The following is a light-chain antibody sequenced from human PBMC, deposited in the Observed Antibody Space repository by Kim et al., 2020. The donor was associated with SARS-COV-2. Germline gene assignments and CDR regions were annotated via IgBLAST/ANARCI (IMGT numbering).Light chain of an antibody. V-gene: IGKV1-17*01. CDR1: QDFRNH. Sequence: ASGRDRVTFTGGASQDFRNHLGWYQQNPGRAPECLMYGAYSLQSAVPSRFRGSGYGTEFTLTISRVQLEDFAIYFCIQHSTYPLTFGQVTRLEI. CDR2: GAY. CDR3: IQHSTYPLT. J-gene: IGKJ5*01.